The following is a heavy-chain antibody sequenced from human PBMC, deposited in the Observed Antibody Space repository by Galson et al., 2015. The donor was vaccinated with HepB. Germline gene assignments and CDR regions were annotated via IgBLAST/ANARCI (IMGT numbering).Heavy chain of an antibody. CDR1: GFPFTNAW. D-gene: IGHD2-15*01. V-gene: IGHV3-15*01. J-gene: IGHJ5*02. Sequence: SLRLSCAASGFPFTNAWMSWVRQAPGKGLEWVGRIKSKNEGRTTDYGAPVKGRFTISRDDSKNTLYLQMRRLKAEDTAVYYCTTDRGCSGGNCPPLLLFDPWGQGTLVTVSS. CDR3: TTDRGCSGGNCPPLLLFDP. CDR2: IKSKNEGRTT.